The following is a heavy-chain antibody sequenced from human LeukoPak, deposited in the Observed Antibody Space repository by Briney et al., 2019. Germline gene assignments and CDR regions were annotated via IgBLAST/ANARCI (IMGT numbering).Heavy chain of an antibody. J-gene: IGHJ6*02. CDR2: ISGSGGTT. CDR3: AKDMYGSGSRTKYGMDV. Sequence: GGSLRLSCAASGFTFSSYAMSWVRQAPGKGLEWVSTISGSGGTTYYADSVKGRFTISRDNSKNTLYLQMNSLRAEDMRAEDTAVYYCAKDMYGSGSRTKYGMDVWAKGPRSPSP. D-gene: IGHD3-10*01. CDR1: GFTFSSYA. V-gene: IGHV3-23*01.